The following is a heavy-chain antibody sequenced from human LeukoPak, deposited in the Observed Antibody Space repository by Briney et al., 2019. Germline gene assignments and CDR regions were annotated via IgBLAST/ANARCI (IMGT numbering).Heavy chain of an antibody. CDR1: GFTFSSYW. J-gene: IGHJ4*02. D-gene: IGHD3-10*01. V-gene: IGHV3-74*01. CDR2: INSDGSST. Sequence: GGSLRLSCAASGFTFSSYWMHWVRQAPGKGLVWVSRINSDGSSTSYADSVKGRFTISRDNAKNTLYLQMNSLRAEDTAVYYCARSGQVSIRFGEYYFDYWGQGTLVTVSS. CDR3: ARSGQVSIRFGEYYFDY.